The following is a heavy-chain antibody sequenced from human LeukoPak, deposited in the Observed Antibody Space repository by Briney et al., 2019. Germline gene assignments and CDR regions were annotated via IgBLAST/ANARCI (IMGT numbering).Heavy chain of an antibody. CDR3: ARADSGGDSSGYKWFDP. D-gene: IGHD6-19*01. V-gene: IGHV1-46*01. Sequence: GASVKVSCKASGYSFSNYYMHWVRQAPGQGLEWMGIINPSDGSTSYAQKFQGRVTMTRDTSTSTVYMELSSLRSEDTAVYYCARADSGGDSSGYKWFDPWGQGTLVTVSS. CDR2: INPSDGST. J-gene: IGHJ5*02. CDR1: GYSFSNYY.